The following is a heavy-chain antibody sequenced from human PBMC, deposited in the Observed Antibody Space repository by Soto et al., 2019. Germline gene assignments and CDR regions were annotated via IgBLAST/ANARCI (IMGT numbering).Heavy chain of an antibody. J-gene: IGHJ4*02. CDR1: GFTFSSYW. Sequence: PGGSLRLSCAASGFTFSSYWMHWVRQAPGKGLVWVSRINSDGSSTSYADSVKGRFTISRDNAKNTLYLQMNSLRAEDTAVYYCARARIYYYDSSGYPGSRFDYWGQGTLVTVSS. CDR2: INSDGSST. V-gene: IGHV3-74*01. D-gene: IGHD3-22*01. CDR3: ARARIYYYDSSGYPGSRFDY.